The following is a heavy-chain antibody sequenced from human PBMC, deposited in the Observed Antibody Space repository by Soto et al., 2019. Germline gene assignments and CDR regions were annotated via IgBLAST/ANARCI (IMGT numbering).Heavy chain of an antibody. J-gene: IGHJ4*02. V-gene: IGHV3-23*01. D-gene: IGHD3-22*01. CDR3: SKDVSGPEYYYDSSGHGTVSDY. CDR1: GFTFSSYA. CDR2: ISGSGGST. Sequence: PGGSLRLSCAASGFTFSSYAMSWVRQAPGKGLEWVSAISGSGGSTYYADSVKGRFTISRDNSKNTLYLQMNSLRAEDTAVYYCSKDVSGPEYYYDSSGHGTVSDYWGQGTLVTVPS.